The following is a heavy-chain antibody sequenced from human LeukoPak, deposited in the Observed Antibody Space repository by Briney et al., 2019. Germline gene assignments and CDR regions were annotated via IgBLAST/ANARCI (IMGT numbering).Heavy chain of an antibody. CDR3: ARDRAAAAVLFLDY. J-gene: IGHJ4*02. D-gene: IGHD6-13*01. Sequence: GGSLRLSCAASGFTFSSYGMHWVRQAPGKGLEWVAVIWYDGGNKYYADSVKGRFTISRDNSKNTLYLQMNSLRAEDTAVYYCARDRAAAAVLFLDYWGQGTLVTVSS. V-gene: IGHV3-33*01. CDR2: IWYDGGNK. CDR1: GFTFSSYG.